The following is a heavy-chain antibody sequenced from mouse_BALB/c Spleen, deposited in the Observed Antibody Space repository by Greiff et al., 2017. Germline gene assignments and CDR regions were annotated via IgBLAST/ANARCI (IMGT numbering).Heavy chain of an antibody. Sequence: EVQLVESGGGLVKPGGSLKLSCAASGFAFSSYDMSWVRQTPEKRLEWVAYISSGGGSTYYPDTVKGRFTISRDNAKNTLYLQMSSLKSEDTAMYYCARQDGSTYFDYWGQGTTRTVSS. CDR3: ARQDGSTYFDY. V-gene: IGHV5-12-1*01. CDR2: ISSGGGST. J-gene: IGHJ2*01. D-gene: IGHD1-1*01. CDR1: GFAFSSYD.